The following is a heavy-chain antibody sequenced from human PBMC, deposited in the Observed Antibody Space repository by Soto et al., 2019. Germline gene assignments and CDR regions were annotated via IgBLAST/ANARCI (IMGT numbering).Heavy chain of an antibody. CDR2: ISSSSSYI. Sequence: GGSPRLSCAASGFTFSSYSMNWVRQAPGKGLEWVSSISSSSSYIYYADSVKGRFTISRDNAKNSLYLQMNSLRAEDTAVYYCARALPYCGGDCYFFDYWGQGTLVTVSS. CDR3: ARALPYCGGDCYFFDY. CDR1: GFTFSSYS. J-gene: IGHJ4*02. V-gene: IGHV3-21*01. D-gene: IGHD2-21*02.